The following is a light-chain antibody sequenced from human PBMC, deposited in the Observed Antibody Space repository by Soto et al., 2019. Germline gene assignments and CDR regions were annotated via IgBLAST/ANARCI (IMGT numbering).Light chain of an antibody. Sequence: DIQMTQSPSTLSASVGDRVTITCRTSQSVSGWMAWYQKKPGKAPNLLNYKASTLERGVPSRFSGSRSGTEFTLTISSLQPDDSATYYCQQYSDYWTFGQGTKVEV. J-gene: IGKJ1*01. V-gene: IGKV1-5*03. CDR3: QQYSDYWT. CDR1: QSVSGW. CDR2: KAS.